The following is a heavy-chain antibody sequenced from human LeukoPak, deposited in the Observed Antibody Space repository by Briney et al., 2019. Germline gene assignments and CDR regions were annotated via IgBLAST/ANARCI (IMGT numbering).Heavy chain of an antibody. CDR3: TTLYEHFWSSPAGV. CDR1: GFTLSSAW. V-gene: IGHV3-15*01. Sequence: GGPLRLFCVASGFTLSSAWMSWVRQAPGKGLEGVGRIRSKNDGEITDYAAPVNGRFTISRDDSKNTVNLQMNNLKIEDTGVYHCTTLYEHFWSSPAGVWGKGTTVTVS. CDR2: IRSKNDGEIT. D-gene: IGHD3-3*02. J-gene: IGHJ6*03.